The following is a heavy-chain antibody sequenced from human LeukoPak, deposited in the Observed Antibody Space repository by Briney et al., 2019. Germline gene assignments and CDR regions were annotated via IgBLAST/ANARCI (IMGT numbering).Heavy chain of an antibody. D-gene: IGHD7-27*01. CDR2: SSSSGSTI. J-gene: IGHJ4*02. CDR1: GFTFSSYQ. Sequence: GGSLRLSCAASGFTFSSYQMNWVRQAPGKGLEWISYSSSSGSTIHYADSVKGRFTISRDNSKNTLYLQMNSLRAEDTAVYYCARVFLGSFDYWGQGTLVTVSS. CDR3: ARVFLGSFDY. V-gene: IGHV3-48*03.